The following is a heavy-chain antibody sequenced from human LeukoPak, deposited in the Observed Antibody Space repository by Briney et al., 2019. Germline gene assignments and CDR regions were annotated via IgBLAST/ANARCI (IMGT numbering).Heavy chain of an antibody. D-gene: IGHD1-14*01. CDR3: ARVRPGYDAFDI. CDR1: GYTFTSYY. V-gene: IGHV1-69*13. J-gene: IGHJ3*02. CDR2: IIPIFGTA. Sequence: SVKVSCKASGYTFTSYYMHWVRQAPGQGLEWMGGIIPIFGTANYAQKFQGRVTITADESTSTAYMELSSLRSEDTAVYYCARVRPGYDAFDIWGQGTMVTVSS.